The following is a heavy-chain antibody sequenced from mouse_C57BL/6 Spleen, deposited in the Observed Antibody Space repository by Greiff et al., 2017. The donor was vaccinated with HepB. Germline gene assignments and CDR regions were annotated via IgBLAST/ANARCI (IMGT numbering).Heavy chain of an antibody. Sequence: QVQLKQPGAELVRPGSSVKLSCKASGYTFTSYWMDWVKQRPGQGLEWIGNIYPSDSETHYNQKFKDKATLTVDKSSSTAYMQLSSLTSEDSAVYYCARQYYARWYFDVWGTGTTVTVSS. CDR3: ARQYYARWYFDV. CDR2: IYPSDSET. D-gene: IGHD1-1*01. V-gene: IGHV1-61*01. CDR1: GYTFTSYW. J-gene: IGHJ1*03.